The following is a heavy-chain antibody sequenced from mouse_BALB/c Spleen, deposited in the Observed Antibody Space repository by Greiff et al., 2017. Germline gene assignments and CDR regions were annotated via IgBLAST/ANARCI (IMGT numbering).Heavy chain of an antibody. CDR3: ARRGANWGLFAY. CDR2: IFPGTGTT. V-gene: IGHV1S132*01. CDR1: GYTFTSYW. Sequence: VQLQQSGAELVKPGASVKLSCKTSGYTFTSYWIQWVKQRPGQGLGWIGEIFPGTGTTYYNEKFKGKATLTIDTSSSTAYMQLSSLTSEDSAVYFCARRGANWGLFAYWGQGTLVTVSA. D-gene: IGHD4-1*01. J-gene: IGHJ3*01.